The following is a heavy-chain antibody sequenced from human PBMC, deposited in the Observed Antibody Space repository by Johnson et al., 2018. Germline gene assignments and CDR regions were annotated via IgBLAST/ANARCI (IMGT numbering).Heavy chain of an antibody. J-gene: IGHJ3*01. CDR2: ISSSGSIT. CDR3: ANVQKERGGSWTWLGAFDV. D-gene: IGHD6-13*01. Sequence: QVQLVQSGGGLVKPGGTLRLSCAASGFTFSGYYMSWIRQAPGKGLEWVSHISSSGSITYYADSEKGRFTLSRSHAKNSLYLQMKSLRAEATAVYYCANVQKERGGSWTWLGAFDVWGQGTMVTVSS. CDR1: GFTFSGYY. V-gene: IGHV3-11*04.